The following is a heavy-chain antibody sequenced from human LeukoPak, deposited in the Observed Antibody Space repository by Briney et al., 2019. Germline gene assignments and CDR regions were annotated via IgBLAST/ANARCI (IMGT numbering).Heavy chain of an antibody. J-gene: IGHJ5*02. CDR3: ARGRANVAAADNWFDP. CDR1: GFTFSTYW. V-gene: IGHV3-7*01. CDR2: IKADGGEK. D-gene: IGHD6-13*01. Sequence: GGSLRLSCAASGFTFSTYWMNWFRQTPGKGLEWVAKIKADGGEKDHVASVKGRFTISRGNAKNSLYLQMNSLRAEDTAVYYCARGRANVAAADNWFDPWGQGTLVTVSS.